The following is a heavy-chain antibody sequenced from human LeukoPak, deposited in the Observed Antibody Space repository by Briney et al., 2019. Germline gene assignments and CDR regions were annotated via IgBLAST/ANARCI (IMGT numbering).Heavy chain of an antibody. J-gene: IGHJ4*02. CDR1: GFTFSSYA. D-gene: IGHD2-21*02. V-gene: IGHV3-30-3*01. CDR2: ISYDGSNK. Sequence: GRSLRLSCAASGFTFSSYAMHWVRQAPGKGLEWVAVISYDGSNKYYADSVKGRFTISRDNSKNTLYLQMNSLRAEDTAVYYCARAAGPVMVTAMSDYWGQGTLVTVSS. CDR3: ARAAGPVMVTAMSDY.